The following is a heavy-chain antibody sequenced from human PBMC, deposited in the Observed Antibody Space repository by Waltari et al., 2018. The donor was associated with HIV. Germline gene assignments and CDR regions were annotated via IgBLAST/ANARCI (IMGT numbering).Heavy chain of an antibody. D-gene: IGHD1-26*01. Sequence: EVELVESGGGLVTPGGSLRLSCAAYGFTFSTYGMNWVRQAPGKGLEWVASISSSSGHIFYADSVKGRFTISRDNAKYSLYLQMNSLRPEDTATYYWAREYSGLNPTDSWGQGTLVTVSS. CDR1: GFTFSTYG. CDR2: ISSSSGHI. V-gene: IGHV3-21*02. CDR3: AREYSGLNPTDS. J-gene: IGHJ4*02.